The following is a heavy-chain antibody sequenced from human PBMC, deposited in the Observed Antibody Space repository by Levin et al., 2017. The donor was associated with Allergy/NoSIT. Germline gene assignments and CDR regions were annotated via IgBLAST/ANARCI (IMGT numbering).Heavy chain of an antibody. CDR1: AFTVSDNY. CDR3: GTGPTGIRLLGPPDVY. J-gene: IGHJ4*02. D-gene: IGHD1-14*01. Sequence: PGESLKISCAASAFTVSDNYMSWVRLAPGRGLEWVSLIYSGGSTYYADSVKGRFTISRDASKNTLYLQMNSLRVEDTAVYYCGTGPTGIRLLGPPDVYWGQGTLVTVSS. CDR2: IYSGGST. V-gene: IGHV3-66*01.